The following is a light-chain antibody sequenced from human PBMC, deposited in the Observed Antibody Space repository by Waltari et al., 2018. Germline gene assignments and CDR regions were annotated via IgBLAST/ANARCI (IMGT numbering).Light chain of an antibody. CDR3: AAWDDSRSVV. CDR2: DTH. V-gene: IGLV1-47*01. Sequence: QSLLTQSPSASGTPGQRVSISCPGSSSHLGNNHVHWYQHFPGTAPRPPIYDTHRRPSGVPERFSASKSGTSASLAISGLRSEDEADYYCAAWDDSRSVVFGGGTRLTVL. J-gene: IGLJ2*01. CDR1: SSHLGNNH.